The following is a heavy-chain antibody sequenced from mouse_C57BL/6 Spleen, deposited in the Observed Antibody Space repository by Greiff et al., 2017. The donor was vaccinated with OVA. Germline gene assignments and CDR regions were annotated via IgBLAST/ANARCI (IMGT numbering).Heavy chain of an antibody. CDR2: ISGGGGNT. CDR3: ASEAQLPFDY. Sequence: EVQLLQSGRGLVKPGGSLKLSCAASGFTFSSYRMSLVRQTPEKRLEWVATISGGGGNTYYPDSVKGRFTISRDNAKNTLYLKMSSLSSEDTALYYCASEAQLPFDYWGQGTTLTVSS. CDR1: GFTFSSYR. D-gene: IGHD3-1*01. J-gene: IGHJ2*01. V-gene: IGHV5-9*04.